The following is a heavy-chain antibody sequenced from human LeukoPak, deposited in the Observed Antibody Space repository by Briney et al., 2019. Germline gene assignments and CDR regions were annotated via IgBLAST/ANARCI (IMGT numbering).Heavy chain of an antibody. V-gene: IGHV3-20*04. J-gene: IGHJ5*02. CDR3: ARDPAYYDSSGYYERPHWFDP. Sequence: GGSLRLSCAASGFTFDDYGMSWVRQAPGKGLEWVSGINWNGGSTGYADSVKGRFTISRDNAKNSLYPQMNSLRAEDMALYYCARDPAYYDSSGYYERPHWFDPWGQGTLVTVSS. CDR2: INWNGGST. D-gene: IGHD3-22*01. CDR1: GFTFDDYG.